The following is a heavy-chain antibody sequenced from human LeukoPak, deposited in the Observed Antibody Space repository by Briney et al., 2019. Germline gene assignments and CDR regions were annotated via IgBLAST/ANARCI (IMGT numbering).Heavy chain of an antibody. J-gene: IGHJ4*02. Sequence: ASVKVSCKASGYTFTHHGISWVRQAPGQGLEWMGWISCYNGDTIYAQSVQGRVTMTTDASTRTAYIEVGNLRSDDTAMYYCARDPSNSSGYHAHFDSWGQGTLVTVSS. CDR3: ARDPSNSSGYHAHFDS. V-gene: IGHV1-18*01. CDR2: ISCYNGDT. CDR1: GYTFTHHG. D-gene: IGHD3-22*01.